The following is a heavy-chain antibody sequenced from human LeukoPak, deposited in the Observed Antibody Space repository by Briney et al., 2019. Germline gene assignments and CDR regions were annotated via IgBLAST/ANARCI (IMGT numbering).Heavy chain of an antibody. D-gene: IGHD3-22*01. CDR1: GGSISRFY. CDR3: ARVAPNYYDSSGYYPIDY. V-gene: IGHV4-59*01. CDR2: ISYSGST. J-gene: IGHJ4*02. Sequence: SETLSLTCTVSGGSISRFYWSWIRQPPGKGLEWIGYISYSGSTNYNPSLKSRVTISVDTSKNQFSLKLSSVTAADTAVYYCARVAPNYYDSSGYYPIDYWGQGTLVTVSS.